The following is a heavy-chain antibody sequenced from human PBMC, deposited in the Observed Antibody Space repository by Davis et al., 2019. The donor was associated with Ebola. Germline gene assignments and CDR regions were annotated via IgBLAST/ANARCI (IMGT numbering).Heavy chain of an antibody. J-gene: IGHJ4*02. CDR2: IKQDGSEK. D-gene: IGHD2-2*01. CDR1: GFTFSSFW. CDR3: SRNRYHDY. V-gene: IGHV3-7*01. Sequence: GGSLRLSCATSGFTFSSFWMNWVRQAPGKGLEWVANIKQDGSEKYYVDSVRGRFTISRDNAKNSLYLEMNSLRAEDTAVYYCSRNRYHDYWGQGTVVTVSS.